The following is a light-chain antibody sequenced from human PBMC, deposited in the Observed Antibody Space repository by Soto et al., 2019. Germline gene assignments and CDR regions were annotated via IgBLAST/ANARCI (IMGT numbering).Light chain of an antibody. V-gene: IGLV2-18*02. CDR3: SSYTTSSTLV. Sequence: QSALTQPPSVSGSPGQSVTISCTGTSSDVGYYNRVSWYQQPPGTAPKLMFFEVSNRPSGVPDRFSGSKSGNTASLTISGLQAEDEADYYCSSYTTSSTLVFGGGTQLTVL. CDR2: EVS. J-gene: IGLJ7*01. CDR1: SSDVGYYNR.